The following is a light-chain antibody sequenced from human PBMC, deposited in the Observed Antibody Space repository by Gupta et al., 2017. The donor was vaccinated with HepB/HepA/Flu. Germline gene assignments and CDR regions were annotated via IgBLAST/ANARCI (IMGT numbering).Light chain of an antibody. CDR3: EQGSNWPYT. J-gene: IGKJ2*01. CDR1: QRVTSN. Sequence: EVVLTQSPATLSLPPGARAILSCRASQRVTSNLAWFHQKPGQAPRLLIYDATNRATGIPARFSGSGSGTDFTLTISSLEPEDFAVYYCEQGSNWPYTFGQGTKLEIK. CDR2: DAT. V-gene: IGKV3-11*01.